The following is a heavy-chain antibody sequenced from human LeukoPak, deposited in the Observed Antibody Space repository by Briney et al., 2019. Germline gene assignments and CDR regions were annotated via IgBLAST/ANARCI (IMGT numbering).Heavy chain of an antibody. CDR2: IGWNSGSI. CDR3: AKNTHTYYYDSSGYYDY. CDR1: GFTLDYYA. Sequence: GRSLRLSGAASGFTLDYYAMHWVRQAPGKGLEGGSGIGWNSGSIGYADSVKRRFTISRDNAKNSLYLQMNSLRDEDTAFYYCAKNTHTYYYDSSGYYDYWGQGTLNTVSS. V-gene: IGHV3-9*01. J-gene: IGHJ4*02. D-gene: IGHD3-22*01.